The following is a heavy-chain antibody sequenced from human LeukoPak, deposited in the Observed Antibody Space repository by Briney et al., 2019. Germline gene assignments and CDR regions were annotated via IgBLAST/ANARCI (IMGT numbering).Heavy chain of an antibody. J-gene: IGHJ4*02. CDR2: ISSSSSYI. V-gene: IGHV3-21*01. CDR1: GFTFSSYS. CDR3: ARVLMTTVTPARFDY. Sequence: PGGSLRLSCAASGFTFSSYSMNWVRQAPGKGLEWVSSISSSSSYIYYADSVKGRFTISRDNAKNSLYLQMNSLRAEDTAVYYCARVLMTTVTPARFDYWGQGTLVTVSS. D-gene: IGHD4-17*01.